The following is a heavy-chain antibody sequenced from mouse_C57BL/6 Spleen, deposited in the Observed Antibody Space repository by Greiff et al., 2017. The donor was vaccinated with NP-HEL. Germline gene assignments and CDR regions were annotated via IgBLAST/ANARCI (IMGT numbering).Heavy chain of an antibody. D-gene: IGHD1-1*01. CDR2: IDPSDSET. CDR3: ARNYYGSSYDAMDY. CDR1: GYTFTSYW. Sequence: QVQLQQPGAELVRPGSSVKLSCKASGYTFTSYWMHWVKQRPIQGLEWIGNIDPSDSETHYNQKFKDKATLTVDKSSSTAYMQLSSLTSEDSAVYYCARNYYGSSYDAMDYWGQGTSVTVSS. V-gene: IGHV1-52*01. J-gene: IGHJ4*01.